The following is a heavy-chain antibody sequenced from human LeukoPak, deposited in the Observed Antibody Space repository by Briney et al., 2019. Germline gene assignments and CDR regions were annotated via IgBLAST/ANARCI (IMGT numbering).Heavy chain of an antibody. CDR3: ASSGRAAAGKIEDY. J-gene: IGHJ4*02. CDR2: IYTSGYT. CDR1: GGSISSYY. Sequence: SETLSLTCTVSGGSISSYYWTWIRQPAGKGLEWIGRIYTSGYTNYNPSLKSRVTMSVDTSKNQFSLKLSSVTAADTAVYYCASSGRAAAGKIEDYWGQGTLVTVSS. D-gene: IGHD6-13*01. V-gene: IGHV4-4*07.